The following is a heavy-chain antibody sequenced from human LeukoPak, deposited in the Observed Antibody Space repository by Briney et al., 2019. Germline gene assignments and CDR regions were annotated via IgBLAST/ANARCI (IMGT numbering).Heavy chain of an antibody. CDR1: GYTFTSYG. CDR2: ISAYNGNT. V-gene: IGHV1-18*01. CDR3: ARDQPAKIWFGELKGSNAFDI. D-gene: IGHD3-10*01. J-gene: IGHJ3*02. Sequence: ASVKVSCKASGYTFTSYGISWVRQAPGQGLEWMGWISAYNGNTNYAQKLQGRVTMTTDTSTSTAYMELRSLRSDDTAVYYCARDQPAKIWFGELKGSNAFDIWGQGTMVTVSS.